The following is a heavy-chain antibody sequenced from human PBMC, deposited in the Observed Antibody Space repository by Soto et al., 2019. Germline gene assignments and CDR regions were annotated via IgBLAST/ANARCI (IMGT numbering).Heavy chain of an antibody. CDR1: GYTFTSYY. J-gene: IGHJ6*02. Sequence: ASVKFSCKASGYTFTSYYMHWVRQAPGQGLEWMGIINPSGGSTSYAQKFQGRVTMTRDTSTSTVYMELSSLRSEDTAVYYCARVSLRFLEWLTDPYYYYGMDVWGQGTTVTVSS. CDR3: ARVSLRFLEWLTDPYYYYGMDV. D-gene: IGHD3-3*01. CDR2: INPSGGST. V-gene: IGHV1-46*01.